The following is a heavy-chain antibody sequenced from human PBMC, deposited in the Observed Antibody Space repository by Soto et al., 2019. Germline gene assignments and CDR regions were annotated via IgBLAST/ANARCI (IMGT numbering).Heavy chain of an antibody. CDR1: GFTFSSYA. CDR2: ISGSGGST. D-gene: IGHD2-15*01. CDR3: ASLLRSYCSGGSCYSAGGSY. V-gene: IGHV3-23*01. Sequence: PGGSLRLSCAASGFTFSSYAMSWVRQAPGKGLEWVSAISGSGGSTYYADSVKGRFTISRDNSKNTLYLQMNSLRAEDTVVYYFASLLRSYCSGGSCYSAGGSYWGQGTLVTVSS. J-gene: IGHJ4*02.